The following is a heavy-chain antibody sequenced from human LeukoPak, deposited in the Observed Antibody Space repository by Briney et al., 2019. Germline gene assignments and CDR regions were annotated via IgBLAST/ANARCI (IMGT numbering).Heavy chain of an antibody. CDR3: ASGPDHIVVVPAAITMPTLEYM. J-gene: IGHJ4*02. Sequence: GGSLRLSCAASGFTFSDYYMSWIRQAPGKGLEWVSYISSSGSTIYYADSVKGRFTISRDNAKNSLYPQMNSLRAEDTAVYCCASGPDHIVVVPAAITMPTLEYMWGQGTLVTVSS. CDR2: ISSSGSTI. CDR1: GFTFSDYY. V-gene: IGHV3-11*01. D-gene: IGHD2-2*01.